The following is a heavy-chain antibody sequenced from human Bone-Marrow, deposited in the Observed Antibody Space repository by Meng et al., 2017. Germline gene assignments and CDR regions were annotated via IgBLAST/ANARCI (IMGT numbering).Heavy chain of an antibody. CDR1: GGAIKSAGYY. CDR2: IYYTENT. Sequence: VQLQEPGPGLVKPAQGLSLTCSVSGGAIKSAGYYWSWIRQHPGKGLEWIGYIYYTENTYYNPSLKSPMTISLDKSKNQFSLKLNSVTVADTAVYYCARGQYFSWWELLPAFWFDPWGQGTLVTVSS. D-gene: IGHD1-26*01. V-gene: IGHV4-31*01. J-gene: IGHJ5*02. CDR3: ARGQYFSWWELLPAFWFDP.